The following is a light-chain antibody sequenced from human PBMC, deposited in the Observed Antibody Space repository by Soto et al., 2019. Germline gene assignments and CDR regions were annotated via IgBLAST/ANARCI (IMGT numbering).Light chain of an antibody. CDR2: DAS. CDR1: QSASGY. Sequence: EIVLTQSPATLSLSPGNRATLSCRASQSASGYLAWYQQKPGQAPRLLIYDASNRATGIPARFSCSGSGTDCSLPIASLEPEVFGVYYCVQRSNWPSTFGGGAKVEI. CDR3: VQRSNWPST. J-gene: IGKJ4*01. V-gene: IGKV3-11*01.